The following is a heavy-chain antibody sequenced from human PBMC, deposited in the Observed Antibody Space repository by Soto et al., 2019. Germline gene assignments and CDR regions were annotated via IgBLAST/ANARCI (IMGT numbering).Heavy chain of an antibody. J-gene: IGHJ4*02. V-gene: IGHV3-30-3*01. CDR3: ARDPSNSSLFDY. CDR2: ISYDGSNK. D-gene: IGHD6-6*01. CDR1: GFTFSSYA. Sequence: ESGGGVVQPGRSLRLSCAASGFTFSSYAMHWVRQAPGKGLGWVAVISYDGSNKYYADSVKGRFTISRDNSKNTLYLQMNSLRAEDTAVYYCARDPSNSSLFDYWGQGTLVTVSS.